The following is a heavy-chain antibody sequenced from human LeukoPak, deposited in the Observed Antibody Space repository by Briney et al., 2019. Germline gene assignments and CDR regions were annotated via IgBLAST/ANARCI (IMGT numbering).Heavy chain of an antibody. J-gene: IGHJ4*02. CDR1: GFTVSSNY. CDR2: IGGSGGST. D-gene: IGHD3-3*01. V-gene: IGHV3-23*01. Sequence: GGSLRLSCAASGFTVSSNYMSWVRQAPGKGLEWVSAIGGSGGSTYYADSVKGRFTISRDNSKNTLYLQMNSLRAEDTAVYYCAKDPVRFLEWLFPYFDYWGQGTLVTVSS. CDR3: AKDPVRFLEWLFPYFDY.